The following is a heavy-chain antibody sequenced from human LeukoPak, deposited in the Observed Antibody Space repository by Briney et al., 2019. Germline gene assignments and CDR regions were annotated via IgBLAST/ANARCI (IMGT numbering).Heavy chain of an antibody. CDR1: GFSISNIY. J-gene: IGHJ5*02. V-gene: IGHV3-66*01. D-gene: IGHD1-7*01. Sequence: GGSLRLSCEVSGFSISNIYMSWLRQAPGKGLECVSVTYSSGGTYYADSVKGRFTISRDNARNTVYLQMNSLRGEDTAIYYCAGNYPFDPWGQGTLVTVSS. CDR3: AGNYPFDP. CDR2: TYSSGGT.